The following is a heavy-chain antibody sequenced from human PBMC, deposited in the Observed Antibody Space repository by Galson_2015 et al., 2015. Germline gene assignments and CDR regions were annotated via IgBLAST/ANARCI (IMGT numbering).Heavy chain of an antibody. CDR3: ARKGGYSNGYIDY. Sequence: WIGRLYYPGSATYNPSLKSRVTKSVGTSQNQFSLKLSSVTAADTAVYYCARKGGYSNGYIDYWGQGSLVTVSS. CDR2: LYYPGSA. V-gene: IGHV4-39*01. D-gene: IGHD5-18*01. J-gene: IGHJ4*02.